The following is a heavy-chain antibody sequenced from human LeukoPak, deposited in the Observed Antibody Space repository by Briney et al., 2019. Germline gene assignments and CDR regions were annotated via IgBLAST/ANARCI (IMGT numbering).Heavy chain of an antibody. CDR2: IYYSGST. J-gene: IGHJ5*02. CDR3: ARAGMVRGVTNWFDP. Sequence: SETLSLTCTVSGGSISCGGYYWSWIRQHPGKGLEWIGYIYYSGSTYYNPSLKSRVTISVDTSKNQFSLKLSSVTAADTAVYYCARAGMVRGVTNWFDPWGQGTLVTVSS. V-gene: IGHV4-31*03. CDR1: GGSISCGGYY. D-gene: IGHD3-10*01.